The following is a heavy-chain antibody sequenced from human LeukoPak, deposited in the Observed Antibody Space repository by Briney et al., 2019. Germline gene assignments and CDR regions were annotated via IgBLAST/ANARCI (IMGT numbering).Heavy chain of an antibody. D-gene: IGHD2-2*02. CDR2: FDPEDGET. CDR1: GYTLTELC. CDR3: ATPTSLIYPHFDY. J-gene: IGHJ4*02. V-gene: IGHV1-24*01. Sequence: ASVKVYCKVSGYTLTELCMHWVRQAPGKGLEWMGGFDPEDGETIYAQKFQGRVTMTEDTSTDTAYMELSSLRSEDTAVYYCATPTSLIYPHFDYWGQGTLVTVPS.